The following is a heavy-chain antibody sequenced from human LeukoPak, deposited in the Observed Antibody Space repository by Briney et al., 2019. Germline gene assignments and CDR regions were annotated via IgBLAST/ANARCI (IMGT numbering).Heavy chain of an antibody. CDR1: GFTFSSYS. CDR3: ASAETPGATLDY. V-gene: IGHV3-21*01. J-gene: IGHJ4*02. D-gene: IGHD1-26*01. CDR2: ISSSSSYI. Sequence: GGSLRLSCAASGFTFSSYSMNWVRQAPGKGLEWVSSISSSSSYIYYADSVKGRFTISRDNAKNSLYLQMNSLRAEDTAVYYCASAETPGATLDYWGQGTLVTVSS.